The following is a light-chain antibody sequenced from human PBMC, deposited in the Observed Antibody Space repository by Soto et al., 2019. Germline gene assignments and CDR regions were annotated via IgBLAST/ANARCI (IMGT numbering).Light chain of an antibody. CDR3: QQYNSYSWT. Sequence: DIQMTQSPSTLCASVGDRVTMAVRASQTFSSYLAWYQQKPGKAPKLLIFDASSLEVGVPSMFSGSGSGTGFTLTISSLQPDDFATYYCQQYNSYSWTFGQGTKVDIK. J-gene: IGKJ1*01. V-gene: IGKV1-5*01. CDR1: QTFSSY. CDR2: DAS.